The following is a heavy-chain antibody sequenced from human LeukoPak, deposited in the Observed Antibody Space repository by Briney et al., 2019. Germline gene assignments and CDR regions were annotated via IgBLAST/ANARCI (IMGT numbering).Heavy chain of an antibody. V-gene: IGHV4-59*08. CDR3: ARHSRNYAPEDWFDP. D-gene: IGHD4-11*01. CDR2: IYNSGIT. J-gene: IGHJ5*02. Sequence: SETLSLTCTVSGVSISTYYWSWIRQPPGKGLEWIGCIYNSGITNYNPSLKSRVTISVDTSKNQFSLKLSSVTAADTAVYYCARHSRNYAPEDWFDPWGQGTLVTVSS. CDR1: GVSISTYY.